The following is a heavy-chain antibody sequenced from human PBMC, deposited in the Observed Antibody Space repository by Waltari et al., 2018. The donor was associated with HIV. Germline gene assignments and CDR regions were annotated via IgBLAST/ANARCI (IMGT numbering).Heavy chain of an antibody. CDR2: INSDGGTR. J-gene: IGHJ4*02. CDR1: GFSGRNHW. Sequence: VQLVESGGGSIKTGGSLRLSRAGPGFSGRNHWVNWARTGPGKGLVWVPRINSDGGTRNYADAVKGRFVISRDNSRNTVYLQLNSVKVEDTAVYFCARASHYIEFSTFDGDYYFDLWGRGTRVAVSS. CDR3: ARASHYIEFSTFDGDYYFDL. V-gene: IGHV3-74*01. D-gene: IGHD3-9*01.